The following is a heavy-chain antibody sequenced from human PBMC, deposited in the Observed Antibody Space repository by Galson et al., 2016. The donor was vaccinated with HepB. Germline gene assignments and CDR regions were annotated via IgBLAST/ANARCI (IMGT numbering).Heavy chain of an antibody. CDR2: IRSKVNNYAT. CDR1: GFIISGSA. CDR3: ARKGFAVAGYYFDY. Sequence: SLRLSCAASGFIISGSATHWVRQTSGKGLEWVGRIRSKVNNYATAYGASVKGRFTISRDDSENMAYLQMNSLKTEDTAVYYCARKGFAVAGYYFDYWGRGTLVTVSS. V-gene: IGHV3-73*01. D-gene: IGHD6-19*01. J-gene: IGHJ4*02.